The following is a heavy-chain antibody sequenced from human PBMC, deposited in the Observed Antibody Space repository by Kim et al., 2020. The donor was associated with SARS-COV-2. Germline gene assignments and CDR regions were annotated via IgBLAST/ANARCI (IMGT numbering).Heavy chain of an antibody. V-gene: IGHV4-39*01. CDR1: GGSISVSNFF. J-gene: IGHJ6*02. Sequence: SETLSLTCSVSGGSISVSNFFWVWFRQPPGKGLEWIASLYYNGGTYYNPSLKSRLTISGDTSKNQFSLTLRSVTAADTAVYYCARREEFSGYDGDYYFYGMDVWGQGTTVIVSS. CDR2: LYYNGGT. D-gene: IGHD5-12*01. CDR3: ARREEFSGYDGDYYFYGMDV.